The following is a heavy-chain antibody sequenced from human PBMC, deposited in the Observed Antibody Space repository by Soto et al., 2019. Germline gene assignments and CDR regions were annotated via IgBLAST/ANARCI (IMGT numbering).Heavy chain of an antibody. V-gene: IGHV4-31*03. CDR3: ARELRGGNTFDY. CDR1: GGSISSGGYY. CDR2: IYYSGST. D-gene: IGHD2-15*01. J-gene: IGHJ4*02. Sequence: SETLSLTCTVSGGSISSGGYYWSCIRQHPGKGLEWIGYIYYSGSTYYNPSLKSRVTISVDTSKNQFSLKLSSVTAADTAVYYCARELRGGNTFDYWGQGTLVTVSS.